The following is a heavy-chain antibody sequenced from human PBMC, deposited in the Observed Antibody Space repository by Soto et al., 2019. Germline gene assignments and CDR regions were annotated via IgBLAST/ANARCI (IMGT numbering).Heavy chain of an antibody. D-gene: IGHD1-26*01. CDR3: ARDLAKGGGSAGFDY. CDR2: INPKSGAT. Sequence: GGSVKVSSKASGYPLTVLYIHSVREAPGQGLEWMGWINPKSGATMYPQKFQVRVTMTWDTSISTAYMALTRLRSDETAVYYCARDLAKGGGSAGFDYWGHGTLVTVSS. V-gene: IGHV1-2*02. J-gene: IGHJ4*01. CDR1: GYPLTVLY.